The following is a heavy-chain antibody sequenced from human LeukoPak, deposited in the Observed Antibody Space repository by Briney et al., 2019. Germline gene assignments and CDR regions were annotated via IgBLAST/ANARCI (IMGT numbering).Heavy chain of an antibody. CDR1: GFTFSSYG. J-gene: IGHJ6*03. Sequence: GGSLRLSCAASGFTFSSYGMHWVRQAPGKGLEWVAFIRYDGSNKYYADSVKGRFTISRDNSKNTLYLQMNSLRAEDTDVYYCAKDAITMVRGVILVFYYMDVWGKGTTVTISS. CDR2: IRYDGSNK. CDR3: AKDAITMVRGVILVFYYMDV. D-gene: IGHD3-10*01. V-gene: IGHV3-30*02.